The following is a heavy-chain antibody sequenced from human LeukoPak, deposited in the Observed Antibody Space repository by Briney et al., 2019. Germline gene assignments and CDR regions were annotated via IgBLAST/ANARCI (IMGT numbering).Heavy chain of an antibody. CDR1: GFAVSSNY. Sequence: GGSLRLSCAASGFAVSSNYMSWVRQAPGKGLEWVSVIYSGGGTFYADSVKGGFTISRDNSKNTLYLQMHSLRAEDTAVYYCARHIPAADYFDYWGQGTLVTVSS. J-gene: IGHJ4*02. CDR2: IYSGGGT. V-gene: IGHV3-53*01. CDR3: ARHIPAADYFDY. D-gene: IGHD6-13*01.